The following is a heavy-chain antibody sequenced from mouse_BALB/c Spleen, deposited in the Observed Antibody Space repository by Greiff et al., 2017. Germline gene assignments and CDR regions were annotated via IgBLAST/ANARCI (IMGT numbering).Heavy chain of an antibody. Sequence: VQLQQSGAELVRSGASVKLSCTASGFNIKDYYMHWVKQRPEQGLEWIGWIDPENGDTKYAPKFQGKATMTADTSSNTAYLQLSSLTSEDTAVYYCNANSLLRPVDYWGQGTTLTVSS. CDR1: GFNIKDYY. CDR2: IDPENGDT. D-gene: IGHD1-2*01. J-gene: IGHJ2*01. V-gene: IGHV14-4*02. CDR3: NANSLLRPVDY.